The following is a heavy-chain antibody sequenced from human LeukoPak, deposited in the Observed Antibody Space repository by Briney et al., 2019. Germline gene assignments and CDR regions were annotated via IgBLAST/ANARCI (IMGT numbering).Heavy chain of an antibody. Sequence: GASLKVSCKASGYAFTAYYIHWVRQAPGQGLEWMGWINPKSGGTNYAQKFRGRVTMTRDTSISTAYMELSRLTSDDTAVYYCARDIDGSGTYKAWFDPWGQGTLVTVSS. CDR2: INPKSGGT. V-gene: IGHV1-2*02. D-gene: IGHD3-10*01. J-gene: IGHJ5*02. CDR3: ARDIDGSGTYKAWFDP. CDR1: GYAFTAYY.